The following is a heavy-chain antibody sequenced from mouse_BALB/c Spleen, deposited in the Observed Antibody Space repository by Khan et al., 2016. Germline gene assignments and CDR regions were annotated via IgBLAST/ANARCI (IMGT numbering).Heavy chain of an antibody. CDR3: ARSNRNDAWFAY. V-gene: IGHV3-8*02. CDR2: ISYSGNT. D-gene: IGHD2-14*01. Sequence: VQLKESGPSLVKPSQTLSLTCSVTGDSITSGYWNWIRKFPGNKLEYMGYISYSGNTYHNPFLKSRISITRDTSKNQHYLQLISVTTEDTATYYCARSNRNDAWFAYWGQGTLVTVSA. J-gene: IGHJ3*01. CDR1: GDSITSGY.